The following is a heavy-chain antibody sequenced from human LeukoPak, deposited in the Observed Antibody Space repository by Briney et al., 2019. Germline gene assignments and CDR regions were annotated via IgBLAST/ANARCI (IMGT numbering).Heavy chain of an antibody. Sequence: SQTLSLTCTVSGGSISSSSYYWGWIRQPPGKGLEWIGSIYYSGSTYYNPSLKSRVTISVDTSKNQFSLKLSSVTAADTAVYYCATGVTIFGVVISYYFDYWGQGTLVTVSS. CDR3: ATGVTIFGVVISYYFDY. V-gene: IGHV4-39*01. CDR2: IYYSGST. J-gene: IGHJ4*02. CDR1: GGSISSSSYY. D-gene: IGHD3-3*01.